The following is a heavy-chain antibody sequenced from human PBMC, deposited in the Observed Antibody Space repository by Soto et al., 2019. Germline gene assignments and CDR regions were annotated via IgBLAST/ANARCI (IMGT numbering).Heavy chain of an antibody. D-gene: IGHD3-3*01. CDR3: AKDGAPSEWLPQGY. CDR2: ISGSGGST. V-gene: IGHV3-23*01. CDR1: GFTFSSYA. J-gene: IGHJ4*02. Sequence: EVQLLESGGGLVQPGGSLRLSCAASGFTFSSYAMSWVRQAPGKGLEWVSTISGSGGSTYYADSVKGRFTISRDNSKNTLYLQMNSLTAEDTAVYYCAKDGAPSEWLPQGYWGQGTLVTVSS.